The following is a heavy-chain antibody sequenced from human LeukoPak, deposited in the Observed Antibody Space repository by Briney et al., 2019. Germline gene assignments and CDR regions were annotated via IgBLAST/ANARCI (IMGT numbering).Heavy chain of an antibody. J-gene: IGHJ1*01. D-gene: IGHD2-8*02. CDR3: AHEIHSVLLVGYFQH. CDR2: IYWDDDK. CDR1: GFSLSTSGVG. Sequence: SGPTLVKPTQTLTLTCTFSGFSLSTSGVGVGWIRQPPGKALEWLALIYWDDDKRYSPSLKSRLTITKDTSKNQVVLTMTNMDPVDTATYYCAHEIHSVLLVGYFQHWGQGTLVTVSS. V-gene: IGHV2-5*02.